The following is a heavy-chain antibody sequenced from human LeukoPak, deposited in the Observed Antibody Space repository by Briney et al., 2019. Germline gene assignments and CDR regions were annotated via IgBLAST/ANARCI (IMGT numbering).Heavy chain of an antibody. V-gene: IGHV3-23*01. J-gene: IGHJ1*01. CDR3: VCYDNAAEYFHY. Sequence: GGSLRLSCAASGFTFSSYAMSWVRQAPGKGLEWVSAFSGSGGSTYYADSVKGRFTISRDNSKNTLYLQMNSLRAEDTALYYCVCYDNAAEYFHYWGQGTLVTV. D-gene: IGHD3-22*01. CDR2: FSGSGGST. CDR1: GFTFSSYA.